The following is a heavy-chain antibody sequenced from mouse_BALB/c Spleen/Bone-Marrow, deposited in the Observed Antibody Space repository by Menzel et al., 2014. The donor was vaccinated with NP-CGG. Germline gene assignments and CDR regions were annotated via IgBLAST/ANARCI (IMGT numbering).Heavy chain of an antibody. CDR2: IWAGGST. V-gene: IGHV2-9*02. Sequence: QAQLQQSGPGLVAPSQSLSITCTVSGFSLTSYGVHWVRQPPGKGLEWLGVIWAGGSTNYNSALMSRLSISKDNSKSQVFLKMNSPQTDDTAMYYCARDYYGSSYFDYWGQGTTLTVSS. J-gene: IGHJ2*01. CDR3: ARDYYGSSYFDY. D-gene: IGHD1-1*01. CDR1: GFSLTSYG.